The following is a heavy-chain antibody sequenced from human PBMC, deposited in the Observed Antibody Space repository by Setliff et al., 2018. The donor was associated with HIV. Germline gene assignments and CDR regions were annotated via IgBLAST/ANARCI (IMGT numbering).Heavy chain of an antibody. V-gene: IGHV4-34*01. Sequence: KTSETLSLTCAVYGGSFSGYYWSWIRQPPGKGLEWIGEINHSGSTNYNMSLWSRVTISLDASRNQFSLELISVTAADTAVYYCAGGPGTTSIDYWAQGTLVTVSS. J-gene: IGHJ4*02. CDR1: GGSFSGYY. CDR2: INHSGST. D-gene: IGHD1-26*01. CDR3: AGGPGTTSIDY.